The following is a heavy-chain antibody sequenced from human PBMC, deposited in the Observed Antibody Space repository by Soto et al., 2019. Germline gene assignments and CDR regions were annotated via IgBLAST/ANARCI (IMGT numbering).Heavy chain of an antibody. CDR1: GYTFTSYD. V-gene: IGHV1-8*01. Sequence: QVQLVQSGAEVKKPGASVKVSCKASGYTFTSYDINWVRQATGQGLEWMGWMNPNSGNTGYAQKVQGRVTMTRNTPISTAYMELSSLRSEDTAVYYCASIAVAGRNYYYYGMDVWGQGTTVTVSS. CDR2: MNPNSGNT. CDR3: ASIAVAGRNYYYYGMDV. J-gene: IGHJ6*02. D-gene: IGHD6-19*01.